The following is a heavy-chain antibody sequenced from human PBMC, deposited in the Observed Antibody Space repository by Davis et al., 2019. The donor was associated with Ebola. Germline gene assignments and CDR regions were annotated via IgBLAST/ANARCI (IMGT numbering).Heavy chain of an antibody. J-gene: IGHJ5*02. V-gene: IGHV1-8*01. CDR3: AREGDGGITGTTGWFDP. D-gene: IGHD1-20*01. CDR1: GYTFTSYD. Sequence: ASVKVSCKASGYTFTSYDINWVRQATGQGLEWMGWMNPNSGNTGYAQKFQGRVTMTRNTSISTAYMELSSLRSEDTAVYYCAREGDGGITGTTGWFDPWGQGTLVTVSS. CDR2: MNPNSGNT.